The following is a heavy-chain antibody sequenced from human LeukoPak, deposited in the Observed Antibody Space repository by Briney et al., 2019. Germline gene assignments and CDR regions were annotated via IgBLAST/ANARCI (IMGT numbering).Heavy chain of an antibody. CDR3: ASWLTVDGEDAFDI. J-gene: IGHJ3*02. CDR1: GYTFTSYG. D-gene: IGHD3-10*01. Sequence: ASVKVSCKASGYTFTSYGISWVRQAPGQGLEWMGWISAYNGNTNYAQKLQGRVTMTTDTSTSTAYMELRSLRSEDTAVYYCASWLTVDGEDAFDIWGQGTMVTVSS. V-gene: IGHV1-18*01. CDR2: ISAYNGNT.